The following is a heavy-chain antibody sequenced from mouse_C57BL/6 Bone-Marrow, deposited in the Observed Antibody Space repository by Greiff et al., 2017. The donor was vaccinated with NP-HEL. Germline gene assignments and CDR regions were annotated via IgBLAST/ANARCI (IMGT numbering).Heavy chain of an antibody. CDR2: INPSSGYT. J-gene: IGHJ2*01. D-gene: IGHD1-1*01. V-gene: IGHV1-7*01. CDR1: GYTFTSYW. Sequence: QVQLKESGAELAKPGASVKLSCKASGYTFTSYWMHWVKQRPGQGLEWIGYINPSSGYTKYNQKFKDKATLTADKSSSTAYMQLSSLTYEDSAVYYCARHYYGSRNYFDYWGQGTTLTVSS. CDR3: ARHYYGSRNYFDY.